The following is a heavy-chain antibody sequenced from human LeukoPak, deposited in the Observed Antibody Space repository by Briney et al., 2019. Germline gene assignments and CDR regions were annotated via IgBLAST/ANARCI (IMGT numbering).Heavy chain of an antibody. V-gene: IGHV4-59*01. J-gene: IGHJ5*02. CDR1: GGSISTNY. CDR2: FSYTGST. CDR3: ARYGDSGSYGWFDP. D-gene: IGHD1-26*01. Sequence: KSSETLSLTCTVSGGSISTNYWSWIRQPPGKGLEWIGYFSYTGSTNYNPSLKSRVTISVNTSKNQFSLKLSSVTAADTAVYYCARYGDSGSYGWFDPWGQGTLVTVSS.